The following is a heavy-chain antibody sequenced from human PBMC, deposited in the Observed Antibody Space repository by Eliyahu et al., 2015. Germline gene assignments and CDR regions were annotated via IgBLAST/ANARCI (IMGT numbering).Heavy chain of an antibody. Sequence: QVQLVESGGGVVQPGRSLRLSCAASGFPFXSYGMHRVRQGPGKGLEWVAVIWYDGSNKYYADSVKGRFTISRDNSKNTLYLQMNSLRAEDTAVYYCARSEEYSSSSGGMDVWGQGTTVTVSS. CDR1: GFPFXSYG. V-gene: IGHV3-33*01. D-gene: IGHD6-6*01. J-gene: IGHJ6*02. CDR2: IWYDGSNK. CDR3: ARSEEYSSSSGGMDV.